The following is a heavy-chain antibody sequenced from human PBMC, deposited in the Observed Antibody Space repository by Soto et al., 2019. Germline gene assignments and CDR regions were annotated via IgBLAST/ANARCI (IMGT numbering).Heavy chain of an antibody. Sequence: QVQLVESGGDSVKPGGSLRLSCEGSGFSFSAHFMSWIRQSPGKGLEWISYISSSGGNTAYVELVKGRFTTSRDNAKNSLYLHMNDLRGDDTATYYCSRGKQLYGLTASDSWGQGTLVTVST. CDR1: GFSFSAHF. D-gene: IGHD2-8*01. CDR3: SRGKQLYGLTASDS. V-gene: IGHV3-11*01. CDR2: ISSSGGNT. J-gene: IGHJ4*02.